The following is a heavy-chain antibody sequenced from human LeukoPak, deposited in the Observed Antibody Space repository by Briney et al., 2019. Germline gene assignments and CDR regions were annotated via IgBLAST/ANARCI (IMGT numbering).Heavy chain of an antibody. CDR2: INHSGST. CDR1: GGSFSGYY. J-gene: IGHJ4*02. Sequence: SETLSLTCAVYGGSFSGYYWSWIRQPPGKGLEWIGEINHSGSTNYNPSLKSRVTISVDTSKNQFPLKLSSVTAADTAVYYCARGLYGYCSGGSCYSDDYWGQGTLVTVSS. CDR3: ARGLYGYCSGGSCYSDDY. D-gene: IGHD2-15*01. V-gene: IGHV4-34*01.